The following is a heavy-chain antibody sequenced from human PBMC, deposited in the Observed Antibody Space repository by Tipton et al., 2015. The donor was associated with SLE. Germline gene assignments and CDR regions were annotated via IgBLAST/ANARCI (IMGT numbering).Heavy chain of an antibody. CDR3: ARGELVVVAAVYAPFDP. V-gene: IGHV4-31*03. CDR2: IYYSGST. J-gene: IGHJ5*02. Sequence: TLSLTCTVSGGSISSHYWSWIRQHPGKGLEWIGYIYYSGSTYYNPSLKSRVTISVDTSKNQFSLKLSSVTAADTAVYYCARGELVVVAAVYAPFDPWGQGTLVTVSS. CDR1: GGSISSHY. D-gene: IGHD2-15*01.